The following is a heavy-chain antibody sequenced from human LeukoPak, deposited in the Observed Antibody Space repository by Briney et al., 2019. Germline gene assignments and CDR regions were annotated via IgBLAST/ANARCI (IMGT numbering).Heavy chain of an antibody. D-gene: IGHD3-10*01. V-gene: IGHV4-59*01. CDR3: ARVQWFTRRYYYYYYTDV. CDR2: IYYSGST. Sequence: SETLSLTCTVSGGSISSYYWSWIRQPPGKGLEWIGYIYYSGSTNYNPSLKSRVTISVDTSKNQFSLKLSSVTAADTAVYYCARVQWFTRRYYYYYYTDVWGKGTTVTVSS. CDR1: GGSISSYY. J-gene: IGHJ6*03.